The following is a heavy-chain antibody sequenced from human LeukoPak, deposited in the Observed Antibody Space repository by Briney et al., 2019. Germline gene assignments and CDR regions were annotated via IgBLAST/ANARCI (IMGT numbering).Heavy chain of an antibody. J-gene: IGHJ5*02. V-gene: IGHV3-74*01. D-gene: IGHD6-19*01. CDR3: ARALAVAGTGGFDP. Sequence: GASLRLSCAASGFTFSSYWMHWVRQAPGKGLVWVSRINSDGSSTSYADSVKGRFTISRDNAKNTLYLQMNSLRADDTAVYYCARALAVAGTGGFDPWGQGTLVTVSS. CDR2: INSDGSST. CDR1: GFTFSSYW.